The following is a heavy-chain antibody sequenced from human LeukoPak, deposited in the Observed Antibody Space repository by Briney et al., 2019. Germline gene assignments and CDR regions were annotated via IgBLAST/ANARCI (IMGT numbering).Heavy chain of an antibody. V-gene: IGHV4-34*01. J-gene: IGHJ5*02. D-gene: IGHD5-18*01. CDR2: INHSGST. Sequence: PSETLSLTCAVYGGSFSGYYWSWIRQPPGKGLEWIGEINHSGSTNYNPSLKSRVTISVDTSKNQFSPKLSSVTAADTAVYYCARLWIQLWSDSWFDPWGQGTLVTVSS. CDR3: ARLWIQLWSDSWFDP. CDR1: GGSFSGYY.